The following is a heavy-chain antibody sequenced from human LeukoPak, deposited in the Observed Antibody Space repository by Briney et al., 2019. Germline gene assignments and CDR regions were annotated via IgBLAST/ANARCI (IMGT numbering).Heavy chain of an antibody. Sequence: PGRSLRLSCAASGFAFSDYSMNWVRQAPGKGLEWVSYISSSDNTIHYADSVKGRFTIPRDNAKNSLYLEMNSLRDEDTAVYYCARVHRGYSYGRLDYWGQGTLVTVSS. CDR1: GFAFSDYS. CDR3: ARVHRGYSYGRLDY. D-gene: IGHD5-18*01. J-gene: IGHJ4*02. V-gene: IGHV3-48*02. CDR2: ISSSDNTI.